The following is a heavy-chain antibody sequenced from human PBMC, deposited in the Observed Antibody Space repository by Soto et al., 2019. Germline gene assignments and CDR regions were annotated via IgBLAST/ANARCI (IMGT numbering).Heavy chain of an antibody. CDR3: ARVMQLWFCKYY. J-gene: IGHJ4*02. CDR2: ISSSGSTI. Sequence: QVQLVESGGGLVKPGGSLRLSCAASGFTFSDYYMSWIRQAPGEGLEWVSYISSSGSTIYYADSVKGRFTISRDNAENSLSLQMNRLRAEDTAVYYCARVMQLWFCKYYWGQGTLVTVFS. D-gene: IGHD5-18*01. CDR1: GFTFSDYY. V-gene: IGHV3-11*01.